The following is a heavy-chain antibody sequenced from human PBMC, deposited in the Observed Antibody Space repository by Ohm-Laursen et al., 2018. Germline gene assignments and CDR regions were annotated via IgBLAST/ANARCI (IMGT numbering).Heavy chain of an antibody. CDR2: IYYRGTT. Sequence: TLSLTWTVSGASISSEYWTWIRQPPGKGLEWIGYIYYRGTTNYNPSLKSRVTISVDTSKNQFSLKLSSVTAADTALYYCARIESDSGGYWYFGMDVWGQGTTVTVSS. D-gene: IGHD3-22*01. CDR3: ARIESDSGGYWYFGMDV. V-gene: IGHV4-59*01. CDR1: GASISSEY. J-gene: IGHJ6*02.